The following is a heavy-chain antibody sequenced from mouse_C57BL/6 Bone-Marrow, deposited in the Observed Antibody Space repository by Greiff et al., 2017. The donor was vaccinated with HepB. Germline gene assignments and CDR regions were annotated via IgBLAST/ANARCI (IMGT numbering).Heavy chain of an antibody. Sequence: VQLKQSGPVLVKPGASVKMSCKASGYTFTDYYMNWVKQSHGKSLEWIGVINPYNGGTSYNQKFKGKATLTVDKSSSTAYMELNSLTSEDSAVYYCARSYYGSSYWYFDVWGTGTTVTVSS. J-gene: IGHJ1*03. V-gene: IGHV1-19*01. CDR1: GYTFTDYY. CDR3: ARSYYGSSYWYFDV. D-gene: IGHD1-1*01. CDR2: INPYNGGT.